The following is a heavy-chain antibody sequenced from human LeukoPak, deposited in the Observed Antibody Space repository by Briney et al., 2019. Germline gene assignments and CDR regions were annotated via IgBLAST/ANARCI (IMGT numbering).Heavy chain of an antibody. CDR2: INHSGST. D-gene: IGHD6-19*01. CDR3: AREHSSGWHDY. J-gene: IGHJ4*02. V-gene: IGHV4-39*07. CDR1: GGSISNGGYY. Sequence: SETLSLTCTVSGGSISNGGYYWSWIRQPPGKGLEWIGEINHSGSTNYNPSLKSRVTISVDTSKNQFSLKLSSVTAADTAVYYCAREHSSGWHDYWGQGTLVTVSS.